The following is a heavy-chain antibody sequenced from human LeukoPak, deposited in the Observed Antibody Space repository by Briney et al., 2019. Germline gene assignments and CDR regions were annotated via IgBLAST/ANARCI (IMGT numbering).Heavy chain of an antibody. CDR1: GGSISSDSYY. CDR2: IYTSGST. J-gene: IGHJ6*03. CDR3: ARDAVANYDFWSGSPPYYMDV. V-gene: IGHV4-61*02. Sequence: PSETLSLTCTVSGGSISSDSYYWTWIRQPAGKGLEWIGRIYTSGSTNYNPSLQGRVTISVDTSKNQFSLNLNSVTAADTAVYYCARDAVANYDFWSGSPPYYMDVWGKGTTVTVSS. D-gene: IGHD3-3*01.